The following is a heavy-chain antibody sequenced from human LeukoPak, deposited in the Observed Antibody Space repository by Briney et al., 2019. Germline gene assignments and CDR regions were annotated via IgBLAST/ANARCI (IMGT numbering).Heavy chain of an antibody. J-gene: IGHJ5*02. D-gene: IGHD5-18*01. V-gene: IGHV1-46*01. CDR2: INPSGGST. Sequence: GAAVKVSCKASGYTFTSYYMHWVRQAPGQGLEWMGIINPSGGSTSYAQKFQGRVTMTRDTSTSTVYMELSSLRSEDTAVSYCARDMDTAMPSNWFDPWGQGTLVTVSS. CDR1: GYTFTSYY. CDR3: ARDMDTAMPSNWFDP.